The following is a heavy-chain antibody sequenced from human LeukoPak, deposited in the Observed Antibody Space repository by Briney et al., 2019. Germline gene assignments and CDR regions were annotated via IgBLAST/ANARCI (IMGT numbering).Heavy chain of an antibody. CDR2: FDPEDGET. CDR3: ATANSGYYYYHMDV. V-gene: IGHV1-24*01. CDR1: GYTLTELS. J-gene: IGHJ6*04. D-gene: IGHD1-1*01. Sequence: ASVKVSCKVSGYTLTELSMHWVRQAPGKGLEWMGGFDPEDGETIYTQKFQGRVTMTEDTSTDTAYMELNSLRSEDTAVYYCATANSGYYYYHMDVWGKGTTVTISS.